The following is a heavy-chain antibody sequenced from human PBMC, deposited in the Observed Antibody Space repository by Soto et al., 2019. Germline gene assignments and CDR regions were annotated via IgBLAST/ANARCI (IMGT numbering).Heavy chain of an antibody. CDR1: GFTFTSSA. Sequence: GASVKVSCKASGFTFTSSAVQWVRQARGQRLEWIGWIVVGSGNTNYAQKFQERVTITRDMSTSTAYMELSSLRSEDTAVYYCAAGGRSVLRFLEWLRPTSTMQYMDVWGQGPTVTVYS. D-gene: IGHD3-3*01. CDR2: IVVGSGNT. V-gene: IGHV1-58*01. J-gene: IGHJ6*02. CDR3: AAGGRSVLRFLEWLRPTSTMQYMDV.